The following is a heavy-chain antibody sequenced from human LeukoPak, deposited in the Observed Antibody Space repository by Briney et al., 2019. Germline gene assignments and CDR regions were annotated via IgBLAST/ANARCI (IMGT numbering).Heavy chain of an antibody. Sequence: SETLSLTCTVSGGSISSHYWSWIRQPPGKGLEWIGYIYYSGSTNYNPSLKSRVTISVDTSKNQFSLKLSSATAADTAVYYCARVSHYDFWSGYYTLSWFDPWGQGTLVTVSS. CDR3: ARVSHYDFWSGYYTLSWFDP. V-gene: IGHV4-59*11. J-gene: IGHJ5*02. CDR1: GGSISSHY. D-gene: IGHD3-3*01. CDR2: IYYSGST.